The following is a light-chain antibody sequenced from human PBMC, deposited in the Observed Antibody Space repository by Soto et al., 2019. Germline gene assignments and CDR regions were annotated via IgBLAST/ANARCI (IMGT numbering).Light chain of an antibody. Sequence: EIVLPQSPATLSLSPGERATLSCRASQRVSRYLAWYQQKPGQAPRLLIYYASNRATGIPARFSGSGSGTDFTLTISSLEPEDFAVYYDQQRSNWLFTFGGGTKVESK. CDR3: QQRSNWLFT. CDR1: QRVSRY. V-gene: IGKV3-11*01. J-gene: IGKJ4*01. CDR2: YAS.